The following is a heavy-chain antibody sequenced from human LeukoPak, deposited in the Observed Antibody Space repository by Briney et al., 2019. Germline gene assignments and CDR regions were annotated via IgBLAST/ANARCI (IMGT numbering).Heavy chain of an antibody. V-gene: IGHV4-59*08. J-gene: IGHJ4*02. CDR2: ISYSGTT. CDR3: ARQLGSRRLFDY. D-gene: IGHD7-27*01. CDR1: GASISSDY. Sequence: SETLSLTCTVSGASISSDYWSWIRQPPGEGLDFIGYISYSGTTNYNPSLKSRVTISVDTSKNQFSLRLSSVTAADTAVYYCARQLGSRRLFDYWGQGFLVTVSS.